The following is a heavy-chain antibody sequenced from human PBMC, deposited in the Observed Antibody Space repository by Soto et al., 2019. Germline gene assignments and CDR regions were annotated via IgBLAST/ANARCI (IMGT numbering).Heavy chain of an antibody. V-gene: IGHV5-51*01. CDR1: GYSFTSYW. CDR3: ARPGYSYGFDLDY. Sequence: GESLKISCKGSGYSFTSYWIGWVRQMPGKGLEWMGIIYHGDSDTRYSTSFQGQVTISADKSISTAYLQWSSLKVSDTAMYYCARPGYSYGFDLDYWGQGTLVTVSS. CDR2: IYHGDSDT. D-gene: IGHD5-18*01. J-gene: IGHJ4*02.